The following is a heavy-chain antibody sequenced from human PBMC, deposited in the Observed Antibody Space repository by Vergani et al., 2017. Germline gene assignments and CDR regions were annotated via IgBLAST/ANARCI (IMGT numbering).Heavy chain of an antibody. Sequence: QVQLVQSGAEVKKPGSSVKVSCKASGGTFSSYAISWVRQAPGQGLEWMGGIIPIFGTANYAQKFQGRVTITADESTSTAYMELSSLRSEDTGVYYCARSPRGQLLHGPDYYYYYMDVWGKGTTVTVSS. J-gene: IGHJ6*03. D-gene: IGHD2-2*01. V-gene: IGHV1-69*01. CDR3: ARSPRGQLLHGPDYYYYYMDV. CDR1: GGTFSSYA. CDR2: IIPIFGTA.